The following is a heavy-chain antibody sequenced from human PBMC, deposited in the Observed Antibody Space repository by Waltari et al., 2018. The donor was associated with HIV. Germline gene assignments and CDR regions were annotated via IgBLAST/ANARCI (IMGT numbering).Heavy chain of an antibody. V-gene: IGHV3-66*01. Sequence: EVQLVESGGHLVQPGGSLSLSCAASGFTVSSNYMTWVRQAPGKGLEWVSGIGSDGSTYYADAVKGRFTISRDNSRNTMYLQMNSLRVDDTAVYYCARDLREDYYHFAMNVWGQGTSVTVSS. J-gene: IGHJ6*02. CDR1: GFTVSSNY. D-gene: IGHD1-26*01. CDR3: ARDLREDYYHFAMNV. CDR2: IGSDGST.